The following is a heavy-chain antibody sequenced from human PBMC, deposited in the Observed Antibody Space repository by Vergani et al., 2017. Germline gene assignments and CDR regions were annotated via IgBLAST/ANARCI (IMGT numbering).Heavy chain of an antibody. CDR1: GFTFSSYS. Sequence: EVQLVESGGGLVKPGGSLRLSCAASGFTFSSYSMHWVRQAPGKGLEWVSSISSSSSYIYYADSVKGRFTISRDNAKNSLYLQMNSLRAEDTAVYYCASECHDGYSSGWYAVDIWGQGTMVTVSS. V-gene: IGHV3-21*01. CDR2: ISSSSSYI. D-gene: IGHD6-19*01. CDR3: ASECHDGYSSGWYAVDI. J-gene: IGHJ3*02.